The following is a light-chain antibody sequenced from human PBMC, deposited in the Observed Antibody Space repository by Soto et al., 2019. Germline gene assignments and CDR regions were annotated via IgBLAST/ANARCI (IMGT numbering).Light chain of an antibody. J-gene: IGKJ5*01. Sequence: VLSQSTATLSLSPGERATLSCRVSQSVSSYLAWYQQKPGQAPRLLIYDASNRATGIPARFSGSGSGTDFTLTISSLEPEDFAVYYCQQRSNWPSITFGQGTRLEIK. CDR1: QSVSSY. CDR3: QQRSNWPSIT. V-gene: IGKV3-11*01. CDR2: DAS.